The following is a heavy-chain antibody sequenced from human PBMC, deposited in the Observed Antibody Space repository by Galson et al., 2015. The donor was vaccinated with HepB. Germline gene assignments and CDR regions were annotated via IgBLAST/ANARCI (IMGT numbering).Heavy chain of an antibody. Sequence: SLRLSCAASEFTVSTNYMNWVRQAPGKGLEWVSLIDSGARTYYAASVKGRSTIFRDNSKNTLYLHMNSLRAEDTAVYYCAREGAGVGIAVWGQGTTVTVSS. CDR1: EFTVSTNY. CDR2: IDSGART. CDR3: AREGAGVGIAV. J-gene: IGHJ6*02. D-gene: IGHD3-16*01. V-gene: IGHV3-53*01.